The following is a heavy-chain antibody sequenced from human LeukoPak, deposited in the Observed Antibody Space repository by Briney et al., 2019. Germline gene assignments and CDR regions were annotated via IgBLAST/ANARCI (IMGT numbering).Heavy chain of an antibody. CDR1: GYTFTIYG. V-gene: IGHV1-18*01. D-gene: IGHD3-10*01. Sequence: ASVTVSCKASGYTFTIYGISWVRQAPGQGLERMGWISAYNGNTNYAQKLQGRVTMTTDTSTSTAYMELRSLRSDDTAVYYCARDLVVRGLRPNWFDPWGQGTLVTVSS. CDR2: ISAYNGNT. J-gene: IGHJ5*02. CDR3: ARDLVVRGLRPNWFDP.